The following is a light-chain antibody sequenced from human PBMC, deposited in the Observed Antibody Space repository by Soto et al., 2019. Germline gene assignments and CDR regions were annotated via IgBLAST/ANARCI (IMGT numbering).Light chain of an antibody. V-gene: IGKV1-39*01. CDR3: QQSITAPLT. CDR1: QSINNY. Sequence: DIPMTQSPSSLSASVGDRVTITCRASQSINNYLNWYQQKPGKAPKLLIYASSLQSGVPSRFSGSGSGTDFTLTIAGLQPEDSASYFCQQSITAPLTFGGGTKVEIK. CDR2: AS. J-gene: IGKJ4*01.